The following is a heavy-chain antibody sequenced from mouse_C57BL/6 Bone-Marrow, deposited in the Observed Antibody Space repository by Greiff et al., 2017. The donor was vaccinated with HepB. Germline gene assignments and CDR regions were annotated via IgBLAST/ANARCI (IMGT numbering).Heavy chain of an antibody. CDR2: INPSSGYT. V-gene: IGHV1-7*01. CDR1: GYTFTSYW. CDR3: ARAPATDWYFDV. Sequence: QVQLQQSGAELVKPGASVKLSCKASGYTFTSYWMHWVKQRPGQGLEWIGYINPSSGYTKYNQKFKDKATLTADKSSSTAYMQLSSLTSEDSAVYDCARAPATDWYFDVWVTGTTVTVAS. J-gene: IGHJ1*03.